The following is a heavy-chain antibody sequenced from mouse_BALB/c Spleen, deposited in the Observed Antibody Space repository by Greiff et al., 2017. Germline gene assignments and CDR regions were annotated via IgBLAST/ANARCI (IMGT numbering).Heavy chain of an antibody. CDR3: AYYGNSYAMDY. Sequence: DVQLQESGAELVRSGASVKLSCTASGFNIKDYYMHWVKQRPEQGLEWIGGIDPENGDTEYAPKFQGKATMTADTSSNTAYLQLSSLTSEDTAVYYCAYYGNSYAMDYWGQGTSVTVSA. D-gene: IGHD2-10*01. CDR1: GFNIKDYY. V-gene: IGHV14-4*02. J-gene: IGHJ4*01. CDR2: IDPENGDT.